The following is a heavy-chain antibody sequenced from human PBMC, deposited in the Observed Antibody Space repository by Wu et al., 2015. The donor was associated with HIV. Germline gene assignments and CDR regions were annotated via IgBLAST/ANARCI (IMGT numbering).Heavy chain of an antibody. D-gene: IGHD3-10*01. V-gene: IGHV1-18*01. J-gene: IGHJ6*02. CDR1: GYIFTSYG. Sequence: QVQLEQSGAEVKKPGASVKVSCKASGYIFTSYGISWVRQVPGQGLEWMGWISPYTDNTNYAQKFQGRVTMTAETTTRTAYMELRSLRSDDTAVYFCAREGGHGSGRSQYYYYGMDVWGQGTTVIVSS. CDR3: AREGGHGSGRSQYYYYGMDV. CDR2: ISPYTDNT.